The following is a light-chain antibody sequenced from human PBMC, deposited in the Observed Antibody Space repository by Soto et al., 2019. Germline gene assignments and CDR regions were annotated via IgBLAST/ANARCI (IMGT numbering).Light chain of an antibody. V-gene: IGLV2-8*01. Sequence: QSVLTQPPSASGSPGQSVTISCTGTSSDVGAYNYVSWYQQHPGKAPKLMIYEVNQRPSGVPDRFSGSKSGNTASLTVSGLQAEDEADYYCTSYAGSDNVIFGGGTQLTVL. CDR1: SSDVGAYNY. CDR2: EVN. CDR3: TSYAGSDNVI. J-gene: IGLJ2*01.